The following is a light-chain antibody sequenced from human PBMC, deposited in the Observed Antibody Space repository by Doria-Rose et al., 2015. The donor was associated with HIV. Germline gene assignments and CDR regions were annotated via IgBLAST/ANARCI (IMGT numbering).Light chain of an antibody. CDR3: QQYYSDTRT. J-gene: IGKJ2*01. V-gene: IGKV1-8*01. Sequence: WYQQKPGKAPKLLIYAASTLRCGAPSRFSGSGSGTDFTLAISCLQSEDFAAYYCQQYYSDTRTFGQGNKRES. CDR2: AAS.